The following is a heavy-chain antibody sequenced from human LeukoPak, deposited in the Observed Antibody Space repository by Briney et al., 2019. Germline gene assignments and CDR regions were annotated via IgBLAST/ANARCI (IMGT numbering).Heavy chain of an antibody. CDR1: GDTFSSYA. CDR2: VIPIFGTA. J-gene: IGHJ4*02. Sequence: GASVKVSCKASGDTFSSYAISWVRQAPGQGLGWMGGVIPIFGTATYAQKFQGRVTITTDESTSTAYMELSSLRSEDTAVYYCARVAYSGFDYWGQGTLVTVSS. CDR3: ARVAYSGFDY. V-gene: IGHV1-69*05. D-gene: IGHD4-11*01.